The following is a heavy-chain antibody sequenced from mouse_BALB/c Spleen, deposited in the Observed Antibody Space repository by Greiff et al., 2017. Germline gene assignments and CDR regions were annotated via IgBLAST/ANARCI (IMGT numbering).Heavy chain of an antibody. J-gene: IGHJ3*01. V-gene: IGHV1S137*01. Sequence: VQLQQSGAELVRPGVSVKISCKGSGYTFTDYAMHWVKQSHAKSLEWIGVISTYYGDASYNQKFKGKATMTVDKSSSTAYMELARLTSEDSAIYYCARSGAYYGNYGFAYWGQGTLVTVSA. CDR1: GYTFTDYA. CDR3: ARSGAYYGNYGFAY. D-gene: IGHD2-10*01. CDR2: ISTYYGDA.